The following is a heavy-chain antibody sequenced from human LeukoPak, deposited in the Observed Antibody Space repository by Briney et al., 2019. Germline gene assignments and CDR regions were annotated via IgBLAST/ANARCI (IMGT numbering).Heavy chain of an antibody. CDR2: ISVRSNYR. J-gene: IGHJ4*02. Sequence: GGSLRLSCAASGYTFSDFSVNWVRQAPGKGLEWVSSISVRSNYRYYADSVRGRFTISRDDARDSLFLQMNSLRAEDAAVYFCVRLRRNSDRSGYYYYYDYWGQGTLVTVSS. CDR1: GYTFSDFS. D-gene: IGHD3-22*01. V-gene: IGHV3-21*01. CDR3: VRLRRNSDRSGYYYYYDY.